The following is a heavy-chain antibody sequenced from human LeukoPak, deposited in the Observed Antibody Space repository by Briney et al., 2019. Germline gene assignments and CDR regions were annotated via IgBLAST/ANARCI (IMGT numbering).Heavy chain of an antibody. CDR1: GFTFSSYW. CDR3: AASRGSGWYYFDY. CDR2: IKQDGSEK. V-gene: IGHV3-7*01. J-gene: IGHJ4*02. D-gene: IGHD6-19*01. Sequence: PGGSLRLSCAASGFTFSSYWMSWVRQAPGKGLEWVANIKQDGSEKYYVDSVKGRFTISRDNAKNSLYLQMNSLRAEDTAVYYCAASRGSGWYYFDYWGQGTLVTVS.